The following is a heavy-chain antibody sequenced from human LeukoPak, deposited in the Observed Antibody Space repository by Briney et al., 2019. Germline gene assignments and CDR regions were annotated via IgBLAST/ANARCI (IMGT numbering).Heavy chain of an antibody. D-gene: IGHD3-3*01. Sequence: SETLSLTCAVYGGSFSGYYWSWIRQPPGKGLEWIGEINHSGSTNYNPSLKSRVTISVDTSKNQFPLKLSSVTAADTAVYYCARALPTVVLRFLEWLPDYFDYWGQGTLVTVSS. V-gene: IGHV4-34*01. CDR1: GGSFSGYY. J-gene: IGHJ4*02. CDR3: ARALPTVVLRFLEWLPDYFDY. CDR2: INHSGST.